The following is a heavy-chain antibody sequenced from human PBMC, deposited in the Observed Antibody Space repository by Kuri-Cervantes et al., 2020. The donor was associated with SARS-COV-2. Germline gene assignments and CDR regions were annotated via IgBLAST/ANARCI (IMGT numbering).Heavy chain of an antibody. CDR2: INHSGST. CDR3: ARLKSAGSYEYFDY. V-gene: IGHV4-34*01. CDR1: GGSFSGYY. D-gene: IGHD1-26*01. J-gene: IGHJ4*02. Sequence: SETLSLTCAVYGGSFSGYYWSWIRQPPGKGLEWIGEINHSGSTNYNPSLKSRVTISVDTSKNQFSLKLRSVTAADTAMYYCARLKSAGSYEYFDYWGQGAQVTVSS.